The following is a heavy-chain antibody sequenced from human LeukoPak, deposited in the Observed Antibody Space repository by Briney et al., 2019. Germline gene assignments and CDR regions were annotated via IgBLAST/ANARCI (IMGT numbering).Heavy chain of an antibody. CDR1: GFTSTNYA. Sequence: GGSLRLSCAASGFTSTNYAMNCVRQAPGKGLEWFSVLIGSSSSTDYADSVKGRFTISRDNSKNTLFLQMNSLRAEDTAIYYCAKGAYDYIEIGYFDSWGQGTLVTVSS. D-gene: IGHD5-12*01. V-gene: IGHV3-23*01. J-gene: IGHJ4*02. CDR3: AKGAYDYIEIGYFDS. CDR2: LIGSSSST.